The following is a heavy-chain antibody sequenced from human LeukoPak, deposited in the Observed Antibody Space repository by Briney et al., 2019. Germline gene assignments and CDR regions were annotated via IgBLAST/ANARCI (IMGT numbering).Heavy chain of an antibody. Sequence: ASVKVSCKASGYTFTEYDINWVRQASGQGLEWMGWMNPSSGNTGYAQKFQGRVTFTRSTSISTAYMELYSLRSEDTAVYYCTRKAPDHDLDWGQGTQVAVSS. CDR3: TRKAPDHDLD. CDR1: GYTFTEYD. CDR2: MNPSSGNT. V-gene: IGHV1-8*03. D-gene: IGHD2-21*02. J-gene: IGHJ4*02.